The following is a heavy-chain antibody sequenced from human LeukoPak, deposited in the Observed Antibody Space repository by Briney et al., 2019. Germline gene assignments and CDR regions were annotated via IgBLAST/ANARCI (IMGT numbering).Heavy chain of an antibody. Sequence: GGSLRLSCAASGFTFSSYAMTWVRQAPGKGLEWVSAISGSGDSTYCADSVKGRFTTSRDNSKNTLYLQMNSLRAEDTAVYYCATSIVGFSYDEHFQHWGQGTLVTVSS. J-gene: IGHJ1*01. V-gene: IGHV3-23*01. CDR2: ISGSGDST. CDR1: GFTFSSYA. CDR3: ATSIVGFSYDEHFQH. D-gene: IGHD1-26*01.